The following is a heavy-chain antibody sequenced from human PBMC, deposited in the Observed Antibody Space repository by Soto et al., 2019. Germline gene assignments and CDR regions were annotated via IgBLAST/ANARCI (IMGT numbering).Heavy chain of an antibody. J-gene: IGHJ4*02. CDR3: ARDLPSEGAVAGIHFDY. V-gene: IGHV3-33*01. CDR1: GFTFSSYG. D-gene: IGHD6-19*01. Sequence: RGSLRLSCAASGFTFSSYGMHWVRQAPGKGLEWVAVIWYDGSNKYYADSVKGRFTISRDNSKNTLYLQMNSLRAEDTAVYYCARDLPSEGAVAGIHFDYWGQGTLVTVSS. CDR2: IWYDGSNK.